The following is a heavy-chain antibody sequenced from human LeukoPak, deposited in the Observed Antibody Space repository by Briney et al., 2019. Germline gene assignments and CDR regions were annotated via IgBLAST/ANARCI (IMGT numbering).Heavy chain of an antibody. CDR1: GITFSSFA. CDR2: ISGTAGST. Sequence: AGGSLRLSCAVSGITFSSFAMNWVRQAPGKGLEWVPGISGTAGSTYYADSVKGRFTISRDNSKNTLYLLMSSLRVDDTAVYYCAKETSMQLWNYYYFDYWGQGALVTVSS. J-gene: IGHJ4*02. D-gene: IGHD3-10*01. CDR3: AKETSMQLWNYYYFDY. V-gene: IGHV3-23*01.